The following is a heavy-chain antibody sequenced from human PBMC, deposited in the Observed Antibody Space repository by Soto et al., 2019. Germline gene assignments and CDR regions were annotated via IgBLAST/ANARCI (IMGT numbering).Heavy chain of an antibody. V-gene: IGHV3-48*03. D-gene: IGHD3-9*01. CDR2: ISKSGSTK. Sequence: SLRLSCAASGFTFRSYEMNWVRQAPGKGLEWLSYISKSGSTKYYADSVKGRFTISRDNARNSLYLQMTSLRAEDTAVYYCARVQDYDILSGSHGYGMDVWGPGTTVTVSS. J-gene: IGHJ6*02. CDR1: GFTFRSYE. CDR3: ARVQDYDILSGSHGYGMDV.